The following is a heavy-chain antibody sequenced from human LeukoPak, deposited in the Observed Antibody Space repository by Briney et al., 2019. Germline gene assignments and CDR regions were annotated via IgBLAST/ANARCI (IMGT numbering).Heavy chain of an antibody. CDR3: ARDLGSGGNSDY. CDR2: ANSGGA. D-gene: IGHD4-23*01. V-gene: IGHV4-38-2*02. CDR1: GYSISSDYH. J-gene: IGHJ4*02. Sequence: SETLSLTCAVSGYSISSDYHWGWIRQPPGKGLEWIASANSGGASYNPSLKSRATISLDTSNNQFSLELRSVTAADTAVYYCARDLGSGGNSDYWGQGTLVTVSS.